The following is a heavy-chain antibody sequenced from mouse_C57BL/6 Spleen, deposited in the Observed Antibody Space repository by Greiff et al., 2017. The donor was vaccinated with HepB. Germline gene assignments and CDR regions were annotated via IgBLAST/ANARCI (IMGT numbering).Heavy chain of an antibody. CDR1: GFTFSDYG. CDR3: ARPLRIPNYAMDY. D-gene: IGHD5-1-1*01. J-gene: IGHJ4*01. V-gene: IGHV5-17*01. Sequence: EVKVVESGGGLVKPGGSLKLSCAASGFTFSDYGMHWVRQAPEKGLEWVAYISSGSSTIYYADTVKGRFTISRDNAKNTLFLQMTSLRSEDTAMYYCARPLRIPNYAMDYWGQGTSVTVSS. CDR2: ISSGSSTI.